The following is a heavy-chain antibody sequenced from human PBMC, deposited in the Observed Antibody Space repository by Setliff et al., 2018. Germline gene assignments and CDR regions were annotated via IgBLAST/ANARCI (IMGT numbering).Heavy chain of an antibody. D-gene: IGHD3-16*01. CDR2: IYHNGNT. Sequence: PSETLSLTCGVSGYSISSGHFWSWIRQPPGKGLEWIGYIYHNGNTNFNPSLKSRVNMSVDTSNNQFVLNLKAVTAADTAVYYCARDRTAYTYGLDVWGQGTTVTVSS. CDR1: GYSISSGHF. J-gene: IGHJ6*02. CDR3: ARDRTAYTYGLDV. V-gene: IGHV4-28*03.